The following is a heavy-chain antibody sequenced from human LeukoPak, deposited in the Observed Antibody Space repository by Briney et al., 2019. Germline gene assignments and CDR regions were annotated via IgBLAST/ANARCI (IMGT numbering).Heavy chain of an antibody. J-gene: IGHJ6*02. CDR2: IWYDGSNK. V-gene: IGHV3-33*08. CDR3: AREFGYSSSGREGGFYYYGMDV. D-gene: IGHD6-6*01. Sequence: PGGSLRLSCSASGFTFSSYAMHWVRQAPGKGLEWVAVIWYDGSNKYYADSVKGRFTISRDNSKNTLYLQMNSLRAEDTAVYYCAREFGYSSSGREGGFYYYGMDVWGQGTTVTVSS. CDR1: GFTFSSYA.